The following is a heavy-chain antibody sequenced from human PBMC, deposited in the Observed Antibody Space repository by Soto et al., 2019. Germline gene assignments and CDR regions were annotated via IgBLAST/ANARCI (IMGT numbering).Heavy chain of an antibody. Sequence: SETLSLTCTVSGGSISSGDYYWSWIRQPPGKGLEWIGYIYYSGSTNYNPSLKSRVTISVDTSKNQFSLKLSSVTAADTTVYYCARLNSGYYYYYGMDVWGQGTTVTVSS. CDR2: IYYSGST. CDR1: GGSISSGDYY. CDR3: ARLNSGYYYYYGMDV. D-gene: IGHD3-10*01. J-gene: IGHJ6*02. V-gene: IGHV4-30-4*02.